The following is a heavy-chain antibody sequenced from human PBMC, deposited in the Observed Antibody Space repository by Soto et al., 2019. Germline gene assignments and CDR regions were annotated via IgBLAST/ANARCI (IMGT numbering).Heavy chain of an antibody. Sequence: SETLCLTCTVSGASITSTYWSWIRQSPGKGLEWIGYIFYSGTTNYNPSLKNRVTISVDTSKNQLSLNLTSVTAADTAVYYCANTPFRLSLGTVLDHHDSWGQGTLVIVSA. CDR3: ANTPFRLSLGTVLDHHDS. V-gene: IGHV4-59*01. CDR1: GASITSTY. D-gene: IGHD3-16*01. CDR2: IFYSGTT. J-gene: IGHJ4*02.